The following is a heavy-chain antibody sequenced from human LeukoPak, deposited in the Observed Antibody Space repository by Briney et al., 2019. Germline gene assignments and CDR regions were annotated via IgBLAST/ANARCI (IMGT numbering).Heavy chain of an antibody. V-gene: IGHV4-34*01. Sequence: KSSETLSLTCAVYGGSFSGYYWSWIRQPPGKGLEWIGEINHSGGTNYNPSLKSRVTISVDTSKNQFSLKLSSVTAADTAVYYCARESYNWNPHKFDPWGQGTLVTVSS. CDR2: INHSGGT. CDR3: ARESYNWNPHKFDP. J-gene: IGHJ5*02. CDR1: GGSFSGYY. D-gene: IGHD1-20*01.